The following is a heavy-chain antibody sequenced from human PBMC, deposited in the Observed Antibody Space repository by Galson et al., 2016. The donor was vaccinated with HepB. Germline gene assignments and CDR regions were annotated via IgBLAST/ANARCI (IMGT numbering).Heavy chain of an antibody. Sequence: SGAVSGFTFGYFWMNWVRQAPGKGLDWVGRIKCKADGGTTDYAAPVNGRFIISRDDSKNTLYLQMSSLKTDDTAVYYCTTDIPLTGVTNFAYWGQGTLVTVSS. D-gene: IGHD7-27*01. CDR3: TTDIPLTGVTNFAY. CDR1: GFTFGYFW. J-gene: IGHJ4*02. CDR2: IKCKADGGTT. V-gene: IGHV3-15*01.